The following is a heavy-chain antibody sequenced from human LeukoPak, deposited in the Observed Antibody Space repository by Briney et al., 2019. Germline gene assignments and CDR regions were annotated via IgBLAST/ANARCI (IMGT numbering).Heavy chain of an antibody. CDR1: GFTFSSYA. V-gene: IGHV3-23*01. J-gene: IGHJ4*02. D-gene: IGHD3-22*01. Sequence: PGGSLRLSCAASGFTFSSYAMSWVRQAPGKGLEWVSAISGSGGSTYYADSVKGRFTISRDNAKNSLYLQMNSLRAEDMALYYCAKAHYYDSSGYFTDWGQGTLVTVSS. CDR3: AKAHYYDSSGYFTD. CDR2: ISGSGGST.